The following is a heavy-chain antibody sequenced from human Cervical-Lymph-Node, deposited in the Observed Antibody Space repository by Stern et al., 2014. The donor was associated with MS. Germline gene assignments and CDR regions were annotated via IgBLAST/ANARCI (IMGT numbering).Heavy chain of an antibody. CDR1: GSTLTDFF. CDR3: ATDYTY. V-gene: IGHV1-24*01. Sequence: EQLVESGAEVKKPGASVKVSCKVSGSTLTDFFMHWVRQPPGKGLEWMGGFDPEDGETIYAPNFQGRVTMTEDTSTDTAYMELSSLRSDDTAVYYCATDYTYWGQGTLVTVSS. CDR2: FDPEDGET. D-gene: IGHD3-16*01. J-gene: IGHJ4*02.